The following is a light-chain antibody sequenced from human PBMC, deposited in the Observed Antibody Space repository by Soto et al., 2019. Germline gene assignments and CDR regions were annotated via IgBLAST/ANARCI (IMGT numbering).Light chain of an antibody. V-gene: IGKV3-20*01. CDR1: QSVYSSY. Sequence: EIVLTQSPGTLSLSPGERATLSCRASQSVYSSYLAWYQQKPGQAPRLLIYCASSRITGIPDRFSGSGSGTDFTLTISRLEPEDFAVYYCQQYGNSPRTFGGGTKVEIK. CDR2: CAS. J-gene: IGKJ4*01. CDR3: QQYGNSPRT.